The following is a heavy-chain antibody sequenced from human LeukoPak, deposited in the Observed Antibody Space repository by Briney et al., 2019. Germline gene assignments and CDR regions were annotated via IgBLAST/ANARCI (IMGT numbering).Heavy chain of an antibody. Sequence: GASVNVSCKASVYTFTIYYMHWVRQAPGQGLEWMGIINPSGGSTSYAQKFQGRVTMTRDTSTSTVYMELSSLRSEDTAVYYCARDLNLVGATVFDYWGQGTLVTVSS. J-gene: IGHJ4*02. D-gene: IGHD1-26*01. CDR1: VYTFTIYY. V-gene: IGHV1-46*01. CDR2: INPSGGST. CDR3: ARDLNLVGATVFDY.